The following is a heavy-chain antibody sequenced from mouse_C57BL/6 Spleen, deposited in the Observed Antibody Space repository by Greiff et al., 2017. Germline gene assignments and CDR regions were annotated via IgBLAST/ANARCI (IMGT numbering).Heavy chain of an antibody. J-gene: IGHJ4*01. CDR1: GYTFTDYY. V-gene: IGHV1-26*01. Sequence: VQLQQSGPELVKPGASVTISCKASGYTFTDYYMNWVKQSHGQSLEWIGDIYPNNGGTSYNQKFTGKATLTVDKSSSTAYMELLSLTSEDSAVYYCEGLPYAMDYWGQGTSVTVSS. CDR2: IYPNNGGT. CDR3: EGLPYAMDY.